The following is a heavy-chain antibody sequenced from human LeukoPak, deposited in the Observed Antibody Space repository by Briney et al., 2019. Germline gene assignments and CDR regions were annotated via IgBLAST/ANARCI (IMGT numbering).Heavy chain of an antibody. CDR3: ASAPISAAGFSFYFYGMDV. Sequence: SQTLSLTCSVSGGSISSSGYYWNWIRQPPGRGLEWIGSTSYSGSTFYSPSLKSRVSMSLDKSKSQFSLRVSSVRAADTAVYYCASAPISAAGFSFYFYGMDVWGKGTTVTVSS. CDR2: TSYSGST. CDR1: GGSISSSGYY. J-gene: IGHJ6*04. D-gene: IGHD6-13*01. V-gene: IGHV4-30-4*01.